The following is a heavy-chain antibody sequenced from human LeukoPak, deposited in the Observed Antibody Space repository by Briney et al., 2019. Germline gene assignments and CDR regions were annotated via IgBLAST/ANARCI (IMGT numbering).Heavy chain of an antibody. D-gene: IGHD3-22*01. CDR1: GFTFSNYA. CDR2: IVGNGRTA. CDR3: AKDYRPDVFNDIDY. Sequence: GGSLRLSCAASGFTFSNYAINWVRQAPGKGLEWVSIIVGNGRTAYSDSAKGRFTISRDNSKNTVHLQMDNLRAEDTAVYYCAKDYRPDVFNDIDYWGQGTQVTVSS. J-gene: IGHJ4*02. V-gene: IGHV3-23*01.